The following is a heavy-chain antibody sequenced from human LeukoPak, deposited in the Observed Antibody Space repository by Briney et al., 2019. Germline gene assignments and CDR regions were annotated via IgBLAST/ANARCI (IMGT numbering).Heavy chain of an antibody. CDR1: GFTFSSYS. CDR3: ARDVRFGESRFDP. D-gene: IGHD3-10*01. Sequence: GGSLRLSCAASGFTFSSYSMNWVRHAPGKGLEWVSSISSSSSYIYYADSVKGRFTISRDNAKNSPYLQRNSLRAEDTAVYYCARDVRFGESRFDPWGQGTLVTVSS. J-gene: IGHJ5*02. V-gene: IGHV3-21*01. CDR2: ISSSSSYI.